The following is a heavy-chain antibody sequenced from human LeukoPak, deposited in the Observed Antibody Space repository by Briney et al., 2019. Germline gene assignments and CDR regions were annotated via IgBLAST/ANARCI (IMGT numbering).Heavy chain of an antibody. CDR3: ARAVLATKSEHWFDS. J-gene: IGHJ5*01. Sequence: SETLSLTCTVSGGSISTYYWNWIRQPPGKGLEWIGYIYYTGSTNYNSSLKSRVTISVDTSKNQFSLNLSSVTAADTAMYYCARAVLATKSEHWFDSWGQGTLVTVSS. D-gene: IGHD2-8*01. CDR2: IYYTGST. CDR1: GGSISTYY. V-gene: IGHV4-59*01.